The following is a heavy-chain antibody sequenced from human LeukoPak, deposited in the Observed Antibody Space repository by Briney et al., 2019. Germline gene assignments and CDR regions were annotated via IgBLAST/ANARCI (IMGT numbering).Heavy chain of an antibody. D-gene: IGHD1-26*01. Sequence: ASVQVSCKASGGTFSSYAISGVRQAAGQGREWMGRIIPILGIANYAQKFQGRVTITADKSTSTAYMELSSLRSEDTAVYYCARVGATTLGVFDYWGQGTLVTVSS. V-gene: IGHV1-69*04. CDR2: IIPILGIA. CDR3: ARVGATTLGVFDY. CDR1: GGTFSSYA. J-gene: IGHJ4*02.